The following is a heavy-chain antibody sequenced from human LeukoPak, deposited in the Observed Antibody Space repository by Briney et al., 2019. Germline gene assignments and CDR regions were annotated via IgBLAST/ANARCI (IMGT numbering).Heavy chain of an antibody. CDR3: AGRLLLPGLNWGVDY. Sequence: PGGSLRLSCAASGSTFSSYWMSWVRQAPGKGLEWVANIKQDGSEKYYVDSVKGRFTISRDNAKNSLYLQMNSLRAEDTAVYYCAGRLLLPGLNWGVDYWGQGTLVTVSS. V-gene: IGHV3-7*01. D-gene: IGHD7-27*01. CDR1: GSTFSSYW. CDR2: IKQDGSEK. J-gene: IGHJ4*02.